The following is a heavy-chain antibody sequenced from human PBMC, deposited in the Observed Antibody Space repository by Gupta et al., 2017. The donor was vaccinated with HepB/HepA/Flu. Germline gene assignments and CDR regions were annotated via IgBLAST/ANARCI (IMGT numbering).Heavy chain of an antibody. D-gene: IGHD3-22*01. CDR3: ATGYYYESSGYYPWTD. Sequence: QVQLVQSGAEVKKPGASVKVSCKVSGYTLTELSMHWVRQAPGKGLEWMGGCDPEDGETIYEQKFQGRVTMTEDTSTDTADMELSSLRSEDTAGYYCATGYYYESSGYYPWTDWGQGTLVTVSS. V-gene: IGHV1-24*01. CDR1: GYTLTELS. CDR2: CDPEDGET. J-gene: IGHJ4*02.